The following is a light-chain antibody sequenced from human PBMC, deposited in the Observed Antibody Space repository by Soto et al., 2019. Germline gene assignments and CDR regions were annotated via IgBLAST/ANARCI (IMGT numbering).Light chain of an antibody. Sequence: QSLLTQPPSVSGAPGQRVTISCTGSSSNIGAGYDVHWYQQLPGTAPKLLIYGNSNRPSGAPDRFSGSKSGTSASLAITGLQAEDEADYYCQSYDSSLSGYVFGTGTKVTV. CDR2: GNS. V-gene: IGLV1-40*01. CDR3: QSYDSSLSGYV. J-gene: IGLJ1*01. CDR1: SSNIGAGYD.